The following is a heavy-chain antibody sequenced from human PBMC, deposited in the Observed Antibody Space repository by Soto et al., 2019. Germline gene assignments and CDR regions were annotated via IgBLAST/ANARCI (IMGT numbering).Heavy chain of an antibody. J-gene: IGHJ2*01. CDR1: GYTFTSYY. Sequence: QVQLVQSGAEVKKPGASVKVSCKASGYTFTSYYMHWVRQAPGQGLEWMGIINPSGGSTSYAQKCPGRDPWSRDTSTSSVYMELSSLIFEETAVYDCATAGHALPNFIRTCDDWYFDLWGRGTLVTVSS. CDR2: INPSGGST. D-gene: IGHD3-16*01. CDR3: ATAGHALPNFIRTCDDWYFDL. V-gene: IGHV1-46*01.